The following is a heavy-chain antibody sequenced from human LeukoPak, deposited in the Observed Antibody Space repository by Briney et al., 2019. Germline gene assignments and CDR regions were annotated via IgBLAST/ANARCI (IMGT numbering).Heavy chain of an antibody. CDR3: ASSYLRSSLDAFDI. D-gene: IGHD2/OR15-2a*01. J-gene: IGHJ3*02. Sequence: PSETLSLTCTVSGGSISSYYWSWIRQPPGKGLEWIGYIYYSGSTNYNPSLKNRVTISVDTSKNQFSLKLSSVTAADTAVYYCASSYLRSSLDAFDIWGQGTMVTVSS. CDR1: GGSISSYY. V-gene: IGHV4-59*01. CDR2: IYYSGST.